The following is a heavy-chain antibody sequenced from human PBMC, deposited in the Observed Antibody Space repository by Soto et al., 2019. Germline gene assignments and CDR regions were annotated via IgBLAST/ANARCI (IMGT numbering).Heavy chain of an antibody. CDR1: GFTFSSYA. CDR2: ISGSGGST. CDR3: AKVVYDYVWSGGVFDY. V-gene: IGHV3-23*01. Sequence: PGGSLRLSCAASGFTFSSYAMSWVRQAPGKGLEWVSAISGSGGSTYYADSVKGRFTISRDNSKNTLYLQMNSLRAEDTAVYYCAKVVYDYVWSGGVFDYWGQGTLVTVSS. D-gene: IGHD3-16*01. J-gene: IGHJ4*02.